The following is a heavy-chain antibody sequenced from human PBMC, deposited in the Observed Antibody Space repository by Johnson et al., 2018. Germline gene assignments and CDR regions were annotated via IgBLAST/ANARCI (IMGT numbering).Heavy chain of an antibody. CDR3: AKGSDYILEYFHR. CDR1: GLTFRTYA. D-gene: IGHD4/OR15-4a*01. V-gene: IGHV3-23*04. Sequence: VQLVQSGGGLVQPGGSLRLSCEASGLTFRTYAMSWVRQAPGKGLEWVSALTGRGDTTYYADPVKGRFTISRDNSKNTLYLQMNSLRAEDTAVYYCAKGSDYILEYFHRWGQGTLVTVSS. CDR2: LTGRGDTT. J-gene: IGHJ1*01.